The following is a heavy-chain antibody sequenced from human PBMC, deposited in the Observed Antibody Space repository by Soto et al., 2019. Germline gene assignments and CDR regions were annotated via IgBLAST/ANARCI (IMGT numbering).Heavy chain of an antibody. CDR3: AKDIRPYSSGWYELILIN. Sequence: GGSLRLSCAASGFTFDDYAMHWVRQAQGKGLEWVSGISWNSGSIGYADSVKGRFTISRDNAKNSLYLQMNSLRAEDTALYYCAKDIRPYSSGWYELILINWGQGTLVTLSS. V-gene: IGHV3-9*01. CDR1: GFTFDDYA. CDR2: ISWNSGSI. D-gene: IGHD6-19*01. J-gene: IGHJ4*02.